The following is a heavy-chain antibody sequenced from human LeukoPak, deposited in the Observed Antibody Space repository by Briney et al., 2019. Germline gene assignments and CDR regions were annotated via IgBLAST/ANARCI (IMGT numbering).Heavy chain of an antibody. V-gene: IGHV4-59*08. CDR2: IYYSGST. J-gene: IGHJ4*02. D-gene: IGHD6-13*01. Sequence: PSETLSLTCTVSGGSISSYYWSWIRQPPGKGLEWIGYIYYSGSTNYNPSLKSRVTISVDTSKNQFSLKLSSVTAADTAVYYCATLLSSSWSLDYWGQGTLVTVSS. CDR3: ATLLSSSWSLDY. CDR1: GGSISSYY.